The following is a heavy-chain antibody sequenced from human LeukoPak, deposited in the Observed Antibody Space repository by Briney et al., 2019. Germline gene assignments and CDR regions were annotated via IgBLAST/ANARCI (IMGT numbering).Heavy chain of an antibody. CDR2: LVYDGFYK. CDR3: ARYCNGVTCYSGYDY. V-gene: IGHV3-30*03. CDR1: GFTFSNYG. J-gene: IGHJ4*02. D-gene: IGHD2-15*01. Sequence: PGGSLRLSCAASGFTFSNYGMHWVRQAPGKGLEWVALLVYDGFYKYYADSVKGRFTISRDDSRNTLYLQLSSLRAEDMAVYYCARYCNGVTCYSGYDYWGQGTLVTVSS.